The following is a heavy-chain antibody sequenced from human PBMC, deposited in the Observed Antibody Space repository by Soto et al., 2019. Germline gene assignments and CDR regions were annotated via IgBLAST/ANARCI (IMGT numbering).Heavy chain of an antibody. D-gene: IGHD1-26*01. V-gene: IGHV1-2*04. CDR1: GYTFTGYY. Sequence: ASVKVSCKASGYTFTGYYMHWVRQAPGQGLEWMGWINPNSGGTNYAQKFQGWVTMTRDTSISTAYMQMNSLRAEDTAVYYCARGWGLDPWGQGTLVTVSS. CDR3: ARGWGLDP. J-gene: IGHJ5*02. CDR2: INPNSGGT.